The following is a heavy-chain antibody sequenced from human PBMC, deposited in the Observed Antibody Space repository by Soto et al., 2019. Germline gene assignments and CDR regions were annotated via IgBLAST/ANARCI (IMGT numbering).Heavy chain of an antibody. CDR1: GGTFSSYA. CDR3: ARVIGSGTNHYGRTTSSVEGYFDY. J-gene: IGHJ4*02. CDR2: IIPIFGTA. Sequence: SVKVSCKASGGTFSSYAISWVRQAPGQGLEWMGGIIPIFGTANYAQKFQGRVTITADESTSTAYMELSSLRSEDTAVYHCARVIGSGTNHYGRTTSSVEGYFDYWGQGTLVTVSS. D-gene: IGHD4-17*01. V-gene: IGHV1-69*13.